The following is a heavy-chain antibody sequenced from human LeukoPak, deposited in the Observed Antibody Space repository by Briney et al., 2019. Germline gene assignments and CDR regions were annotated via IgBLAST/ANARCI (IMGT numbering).Heavy chain of an antibody. CDR1: GGSITSNS. V-gene: IGHV4-4*07. CDR2: INPSGST. J-gene: IGHJ4*02. D-gene: IGHD4/OR15-4a*01. CDR3: ARQQLKTMASFDS. Sequence: PSETLSLTCTVSGGSITSNSWSWIGLPAGKGLEWIGRINPSGSTDYNTSLKRRLTISLDTYRNHFSLNFNSVTPADTAVYYCARQQLKTMASFDSWGQGTLVTVSS.